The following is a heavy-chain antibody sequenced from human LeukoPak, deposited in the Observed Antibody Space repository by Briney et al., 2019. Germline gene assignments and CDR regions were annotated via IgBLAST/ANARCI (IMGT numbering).Heavy chain of an antibody. J-gene: IGHJ3*02. CDR2: INDDGSST. CDR1: GFTFKNYW. Sequence: GGSLRLSCAASGFTFKNYWMHWVRQAPGKGPVWVSRINDDGSSTSYADSVKGRFTISRDDAKNTLYLQMNSLRAEDTAVYYCARARLDEMTTVTTDAFDIWGQGTMVTVSS. V-gene: IGHV3-74*01. D-gene: IGHD4-17*01. CDR3: ARARLDEMTTVTTDAFDI.